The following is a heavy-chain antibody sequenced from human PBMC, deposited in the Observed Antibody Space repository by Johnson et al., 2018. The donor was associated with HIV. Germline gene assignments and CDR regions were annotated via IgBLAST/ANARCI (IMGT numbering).Heavy chain of an antibody. D-gene: IGHD6-25*01. J-gene: IGHJ3*02. V-gene: IGHV3-30-3*01. CDR3: ARFGMGSSGDAFDI. CDR2: ISYDGSNK. CDR1: GFTFGTFA. Sequence: QVQLVESGGGVVQPGGSLRLSCAASGFTFGTFAMHWVRQAPGKGLEWVAVISYDGSNKYYADSVKGRFPISRDNSKNTLYLQMNSLRAEDTAVYYCARFGMGSSGDAFDIWGQWTMVTVSS.